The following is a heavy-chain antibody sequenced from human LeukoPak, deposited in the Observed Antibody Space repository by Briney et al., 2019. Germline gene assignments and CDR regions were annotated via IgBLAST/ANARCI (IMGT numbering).Heavy chain of an antibody. D-gene: IGHD3-22*01. CDR1: GGSFNDYY. CDR2: INHSGSA. V-gene: IGHV4-34*01. J-gene: IGHJ4*02. Sequence: SETLSLTCAVYGGSFNDYYWGWIRRPPGKGLEWLGEINHSGSANYNPSLKSRVTISVDTSKNQFSLKVSSVTAADTAVYYCARTFYFDTSGFYYANWGQGTLVTVSS. CDR3: ARTFYFDTSGFYYAN.